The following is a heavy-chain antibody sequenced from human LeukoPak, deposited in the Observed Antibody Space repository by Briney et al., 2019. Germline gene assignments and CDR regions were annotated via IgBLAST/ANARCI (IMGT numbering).Heavy chain of an antibody. CDR3: GRDGYNYDSSGSRSRGIFDY. V-gene: IGHV1-69*04. J-gene: IGHJ4*02. Sequence: ASVKVSCKASGGTFSSYAISWVRQAPGQGLEWMGRIIPILGIANYAQKFQGRVTITADKSTSTAYMELSSLRSEDTAVYYCGRDGYNYDSSGSRSRGIFDYWGQGTLVTVSS. CDR1: GGTFSSYA. CDR2: IIPILGIA. D-gene: IGHD3-22*01.